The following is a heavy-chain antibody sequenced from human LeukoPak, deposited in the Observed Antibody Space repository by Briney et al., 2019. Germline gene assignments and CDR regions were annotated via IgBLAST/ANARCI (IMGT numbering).Heavy chain of an antibody. V-gene: IGHV1-3*01. CDR1: GYTFTSYA. D-gene: IGHD3-16*02. Sequence: GASVKVSCKASGYTFTSYAMHWVRQAPGQRLEWMGWINAGNGNTKYSQKFQGRVTITRDTSASTAYMELSSLRPEDTAVYYCNMITFGGVIVYYFDYWGQGTLVTVSS. J-gene: IGHJ4*02. CDR2: INAGNGNT. CDR3: NMITFGGVIVYYFDY.